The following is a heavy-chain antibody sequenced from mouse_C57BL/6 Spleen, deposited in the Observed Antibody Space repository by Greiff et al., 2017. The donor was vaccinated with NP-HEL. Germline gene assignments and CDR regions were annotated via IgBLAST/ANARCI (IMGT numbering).Heavy chain of an antibody. V-gene: IGHV5-16*01. CDR2: INSDGGST. CDR1: GFTFSDYY. Sequence: DVMLVESEGGLVQPGSSMKLSCTASGFTFSDYYMAWVRQVPGNGLEWVANINSDGGSTYYLDSLKSRFIISTDTATNILYMQLSSLKSEDTATYYCARGPTARSGWYYFDCRGKATTLTAAS. CDR3: ARGPTARSGWYYFDC. J-gene: IGHJ2*01. D-gene: IGHD3-2*02.